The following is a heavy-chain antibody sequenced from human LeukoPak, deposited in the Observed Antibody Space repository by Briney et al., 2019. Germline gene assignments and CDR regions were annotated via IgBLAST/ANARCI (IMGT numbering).Heavy chain of an antibody. D-gene: IGHD6-13*01. CDR3: ARARVNIAAAGTYFDY. CDR2: VHYNGGT. V-gene: IGHV4-39*07. Sequence: SETLSLTCTVSGGSISSGTYYWAWIRQPPGKGLEWIGSVHYNGGTSYNPSLKSRVTMAVDTSKNQFSLRLSSVTAADTAVYYCARARVNIAAAGTYFDYWGQGTLVTVSS. J-gene: IGHJ4*02. CDR1: GGSISSGTYY.